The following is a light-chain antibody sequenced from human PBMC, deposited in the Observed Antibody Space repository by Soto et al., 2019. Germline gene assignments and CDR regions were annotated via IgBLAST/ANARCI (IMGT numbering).Light chain of an antibody. CDR2: GAS. J-gene: IGKJ3*01. V-gene: IGKV3-15*01. CDR1: QSVRSN. Sequence: EIVMTQSPATLSVSPGERATLSCRASQSVRSNLAWYQQKPGQAPRLLSYGASTRSTGIPARFSGSGSGTEVTLTISSLQSADFAVYYCQQYNNWPFTFGPGTKVDIK. CDR3: QQYNNWPFT.